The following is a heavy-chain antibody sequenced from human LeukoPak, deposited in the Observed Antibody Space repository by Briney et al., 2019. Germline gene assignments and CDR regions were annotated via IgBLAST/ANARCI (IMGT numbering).Heavy chain of an antibody. CDR1: GGSISGYY. CDR3: ARLASSGWSHCDY. CDR2: IYYSGST. Sequence: SETLSLTCTVSGGSISGYYWSWIRQPPGKGPEWIGYIYYSGSTNYNPSLKSRVTISVNTSKNQFSLKMNSVTAADTAVYYCARLASSGWSHCDYWGQGTLVTVSS. V-gene: IGHV4-59*08. J-gene: IGHJ4*02. D-gene: IGHD6-19*01.